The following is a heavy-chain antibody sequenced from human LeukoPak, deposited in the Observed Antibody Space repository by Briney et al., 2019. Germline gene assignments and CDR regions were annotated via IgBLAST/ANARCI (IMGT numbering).Heavy chain of an antibody. J-gene: IGHJ4*02. CDR1: GFTFSSYW. D-gene: IGHD3-10*01. V-gene: IGHV3-21*01. CDR3: ARGLYGSGSKDSQFDY. CDR2: ISSSSSYI. Sequence: GGSLRLSCAASGFTFSSYWMTWVRQAPGKGLEWVSSISSSSSYIDYADSVKGRFTISRDNAENSLYLQMSSLRAEDTAVYYCARGLYGSGSKDSQFDYWGQGTLVTVSS.